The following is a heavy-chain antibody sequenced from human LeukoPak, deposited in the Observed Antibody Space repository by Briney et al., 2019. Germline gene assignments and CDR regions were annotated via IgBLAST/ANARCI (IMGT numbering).Heavy chain of an antibody. D-gene: IGHD3-10*01. CDR2: ISWNSGSI. Sequence: PGGSLRLSCAASGFTFDDYAMHWVRQAPGKGLEWVSGISWNSGSIGYADSVKGRFTISRDDSKTTAYLQLNSLKTEDTAAYYCLATYYGLGSGPENYEDVWGKGTTVTVSS. CDR3: LATYYGLGSGPENYEDV. J-gene: IGHJ6*03. CDR1: GFTFDDYA. V-gene: IGHV3-9*01.